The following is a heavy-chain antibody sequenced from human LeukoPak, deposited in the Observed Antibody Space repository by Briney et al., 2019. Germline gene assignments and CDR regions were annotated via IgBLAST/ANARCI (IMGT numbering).Heavy chain of an antibody. D-gene: IGHD3-3*01. Sequence: GGSLRLSCAASGFTVSSNYMSWVRQAPGKGLEWVSVIYSGGSTYYADSVKGRFTISRDNSKNTLYLQMNSLRAEDTAVYYCARGPDPFWSGYGNIDYWGQETLVTVSS. V-gene: IGHV3-53*01. J-gene: IGHJ4*02. CDR1: GFTVSSNY. CDR2: IYSGGST. CDR3: ARGPDPFWSGYGNIDY.